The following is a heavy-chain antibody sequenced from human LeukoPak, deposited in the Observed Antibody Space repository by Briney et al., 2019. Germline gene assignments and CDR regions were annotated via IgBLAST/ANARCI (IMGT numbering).Heavy chain of an antibody. D-gene: IGHD6-13*01. J-gene: IGHJ4*02. V-gene: IGHV4-4*02. CDR2: IYHSGST. CDR1: GGSISSSNW. CDR3: ASFNGPAGTGGQLGLYFDY. Sequence: PSGTLSLTCAVSGGSISSSNWWSWVRQPPGKGLEWIGEIYHSGSTNYNPSLKSRVTISVDKSKNQFSLKLSSVTAADTAVYYCASFNGPAGTGGQLGLYFDYWGQGTLVTVSS.